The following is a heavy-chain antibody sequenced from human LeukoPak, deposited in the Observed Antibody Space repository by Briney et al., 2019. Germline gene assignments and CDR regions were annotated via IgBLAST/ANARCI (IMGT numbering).Heavy chain of an antibody. Sequence: PGGSLTLSCPASEFTFSSYAMSWVRPAPGKGRDWVSGMSGRDGSTYYADSLKGRFTISRDYSKNTLYVQMNSLRAEDTAVYYCAKARGFCSGGSCYNPFDPWGQGTLVTVSS. D-gene: IGHD2-15*01. CDR3: AKARGFCSGGSCYNPFDP. J-gene: IGHJ5*02. CDR2: MSGRDGST. CDR1: EFTFSSYA. V-gene: IGHV3-23*01.